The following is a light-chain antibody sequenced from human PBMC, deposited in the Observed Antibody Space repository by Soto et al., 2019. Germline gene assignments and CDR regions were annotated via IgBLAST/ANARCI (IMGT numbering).Light chain of an antibody. J-gene: IGKJ4*01. CDR3: QKYNSAPLT. CDR1: QGIRNY. CDR2: AAS. Sequence: DIQMTQSPSSLSASVGDRVTITCRARQGIRNYLAWYQQKPGKVPKLLIYAASTLQSGVPSRFSGSGSGTDFRLTISRLQPEDVSTYYCQKYNSAPLTFGGGTKVEIK. V-gene: IGKV1-27*01.